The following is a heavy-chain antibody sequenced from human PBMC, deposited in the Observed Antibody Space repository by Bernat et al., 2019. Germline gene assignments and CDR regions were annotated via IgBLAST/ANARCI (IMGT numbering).Heavy chain of an antibody. CDR3: ARHLRGSSSWYDY. D-gene: IGHD6-13*01. CDR1: EYSFTTYW. V-gene: IGHV5-10-1*01. CDR2: IDPSDSYT. J-gene: IGHJ4*02. Sequence: EVQLVQSGAEVKKPGESLRISCKASEYSFTTYWITCVRQMPGKGLQWMGRIDPSDSYTNYSPSFQGHVTISADKSISTAFLQWSSLKASDTAMYYCARHLRGSSSWYDYWGQGTLVTVSS.